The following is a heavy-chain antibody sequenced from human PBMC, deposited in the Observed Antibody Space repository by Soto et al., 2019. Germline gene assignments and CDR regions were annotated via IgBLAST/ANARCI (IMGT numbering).Heavy chain of an antibody. CDR1: GGSVTNGSYY. CDR3: VSQRTTVPTQAYFDY. J-gene: IGHJ4*02. V-gene: IGHV4-39*01. CDR2: VYYGGRS. Sequence: KTSETLSLTCTVSGGSVTNGSYYWGWIRQSPGKGLEWIGSVYYGGRSYSKSSVKSRVTISVDTSKNRFSLSLNSVTASDTAVYFCVSQRTTVPTQAYFDYWGPGALVTVSS. D-gene: IGHD4-17*01.